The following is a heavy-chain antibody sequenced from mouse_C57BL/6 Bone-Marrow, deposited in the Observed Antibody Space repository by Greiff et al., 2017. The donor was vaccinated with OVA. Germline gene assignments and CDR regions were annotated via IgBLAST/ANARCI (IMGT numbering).Heavy chain of an antibody. D-gene: IGHD1-1*01. J-gene: IGHJ2*01. CDR2: IHPNSGST. Sequence: SGAELVKPGASVKLSCKASGYTFTSYWMHWVKQRPGQGLEWIGMIHPNSGSTNYNEKFKSKATLTVDKSSSTAYMQLSSLTSEDSAVYYCASPTTVVAPGWGQGTTLTVSS. CDR1: GYTFTSYW. V-gene: IGHV1-64*01. CDR3: ASPTTVVAPG.